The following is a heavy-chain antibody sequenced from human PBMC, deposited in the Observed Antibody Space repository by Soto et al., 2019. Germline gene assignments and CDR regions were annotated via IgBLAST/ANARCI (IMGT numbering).Heavy chain of an antibody. D-gene: IGHD6-19*01. V-gene: IGHV3-15*01. J-gene: IGHJ4*02. CDR3: TTTGGGIAVAGTSDY. CDR2: IKSKTDGGTT. CDR1: GFTFSNAW. Sequence: EVQLVESGGGLVKPGGSLRLSCAASGFTFSNAWMSWVRQAPGKGLEWVGRIKSKTDGGTTDYAAPVKGRFTISRDDSKNTLYLQMNSLKTEATAVYYCTTTGGGIAVAGTSDYWGQGTLVTVSS.